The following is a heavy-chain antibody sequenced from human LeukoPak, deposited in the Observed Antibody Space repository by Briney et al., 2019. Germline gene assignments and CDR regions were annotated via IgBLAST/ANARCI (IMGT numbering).Heavy chain of an antibody. V-gene: IGHV4-31*03. J-gene: IGHJ4*02. Sequence: SETLSLTCTISGGSISSGTHYYNWIRQHPGKGLEWIGYIYYTGITSYNPSLKSRVTMSVDTSMNQVSLKVTSLTAADTAVYYCAASSGVTLGRFWGQGALVTVSS. CDR2: IYYTGIT. D-gene: IGHD3-16*01. CDR3: AASSGVTLGRF. CDR1: GGSISSGTHY.